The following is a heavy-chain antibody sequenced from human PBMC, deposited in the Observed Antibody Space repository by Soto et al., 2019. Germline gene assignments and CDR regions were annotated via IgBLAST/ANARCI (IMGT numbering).Heavy chain of an antibody. D-gene: IGHD2-15*01. CDR2: ISWNSGSI. CDR3: AKVLGYCSGGSCFDAFDI. Sequence: LRLSCAASGFTFDDYAMHWVRQAPGKGLEWVSGISWNSGSIGYADSVEGRFTISRDNAKNSLYLQMNSLRAEDTALYYCAKVLGYCSGGSCFDAFDIWGQGTMVTVS. J-gene: IGHJ3*02. CDR1: GFTFDDYA. V-gene: IGHV3-9*01.